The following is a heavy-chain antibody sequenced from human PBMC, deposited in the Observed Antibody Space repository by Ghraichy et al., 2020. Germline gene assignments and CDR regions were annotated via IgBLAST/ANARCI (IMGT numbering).Heavy chain of an antibody. D-gene: IGHD6-19*01. CDR2: IYYSGST. V-gene: IGHV4-39*01. Sequence: SETPSLTCTVSGGSISSSSYYWGWIRQPPGKGLEWIGSIYYSGSTYYNPSLKSRVTISVDTSKNQFSLKLSSVTAADTAVYYCARHSALDSSGWYAGAYYGMDVWGQGTTVTVSS. CDR1: GGSISSSSYY. CDR3: ARHSALDSSGWYAGAYYGMDV. J-gene: IGHJ6*02.